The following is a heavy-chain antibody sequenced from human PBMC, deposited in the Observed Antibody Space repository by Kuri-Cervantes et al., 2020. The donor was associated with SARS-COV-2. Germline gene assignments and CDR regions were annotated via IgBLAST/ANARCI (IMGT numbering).Heavy chain of an antibody. J-gene: IGHJ4*02. CDR1: GFTFSDYY. CDR3: ARSPPGSGSYGPTDY. Sequence: LSLTCAASGFTFSDYYMSWIRQAPGKGLEWVSYISSSGSTIYYADSVKGRFTISRDNAKNSLYLQMNSLRAEDTAVYYCARSPPGSGSYGPTDYWGQGTLVTVSS. V-gene: IGHV3-11*04. CDR2: ISSSGSTI. D-gene: IGHD1-26*01.